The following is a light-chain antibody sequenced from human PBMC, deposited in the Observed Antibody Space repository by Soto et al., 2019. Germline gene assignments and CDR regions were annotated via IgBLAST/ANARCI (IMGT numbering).Light chain of an antibody. CDR2: SHS. V-gene: IGLV1-44*01. CDR3: QAYDVSLSGSL. J-gene: IGLJ2*01. Sequence: QAVLTQPPSASGTPGQRVDFSCSGSSSNIGANTVNWYQQLPGAAPKLLIYSHSQRPSGVPDRFSASKSGTSASLDITGLQAEDEADYYCQAYDVSLSGSLFGGGTKLTVL. CDR1: SSNIGANT.